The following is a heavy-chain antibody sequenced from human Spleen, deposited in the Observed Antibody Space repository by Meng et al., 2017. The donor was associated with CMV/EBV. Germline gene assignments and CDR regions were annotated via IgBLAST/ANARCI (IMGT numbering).Heavy chain of an antibody. D-gene: IGHD3-3*01. J-gene: IGHJ6*02. CDR3: ARAARYDFWSGYYRYYYGMDV. V-gene: IGHV3-48*03. CDR1: GFTFSSYE. CDR2: ISSSGSTI. Sequence: GGSLRLSCVASGFTFSSYEMNWVRQAPGKGLEWVSYISSSGSTIYYADSVKGRFTISRDNAKNSLYLQMNSLRAEDTAVYYCARAARYDFWSGYYRYYYGMDVWGQGTTVTVSS.